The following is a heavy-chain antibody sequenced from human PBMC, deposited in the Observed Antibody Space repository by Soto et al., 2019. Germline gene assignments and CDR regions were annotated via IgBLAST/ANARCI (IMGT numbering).Heavy chain of an antibody. CDR3: ARRRITMIVVVFDAFDI. V-gene: IGHV4-4*02. D-gene: IGHD3-22*01. Sequence: QVQLQESGPGLVKPSGTLSLTCAVSGGSISSSYWWSWVRQPPGKGLEWIGEIYHSGNTNYNPSPKSRVTISVDXSXNXXSLKLSSVTAADTAVYYCARRRITMIVVVFDAFDIWGQGTMVTVSS. J-gene: IGHJ3*02. CDR2: IYHSGNT. CDR1: GGSISSSYW.